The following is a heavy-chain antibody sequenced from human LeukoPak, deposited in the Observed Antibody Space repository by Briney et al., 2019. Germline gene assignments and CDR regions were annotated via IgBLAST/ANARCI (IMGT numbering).Heavy chain of an antibody. CDR1: GGSISSSSYY. CDR3: AREGHSSSWFDAFDI. Sequence: SETLSLTCTVSGGSISSSSYYWGWIRQPPGKGLEWIGSIYYSGSTYYNPSLKGRVTISVDTSKNQFSLKLSSVTAADTAVYYCAREGHSSSWFDAFDIWGQGTMVTVSS. J-gene: IGHJ3*02. D-gene: IGHD6-13*01. V-gene: IGHV4-39*07. CDR2: IYYSGST.